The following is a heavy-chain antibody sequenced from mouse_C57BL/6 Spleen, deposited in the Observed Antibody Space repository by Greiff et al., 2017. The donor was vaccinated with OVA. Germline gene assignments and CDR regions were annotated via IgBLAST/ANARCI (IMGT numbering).Heavy chain of an antibody. CDR2: ISYDGSN. Sequence: EVKLVESGPGLVKPSQSLSLTCSVTGYSITSGYYWNWIRQFPGNKLEWMGYISYDGSNNYNPSLKNRISITRDTSKNQFFLKLNSVTTEDTATYYCARDRDDGLDYWGQGTTLTVSS. D-gene: IGHD2-3*01. CDR1: GYSITSGYY. J-gene: IGHJ2*01. CDR3: ARDRDDGLDY. V-gene: IGHV3-6*01.